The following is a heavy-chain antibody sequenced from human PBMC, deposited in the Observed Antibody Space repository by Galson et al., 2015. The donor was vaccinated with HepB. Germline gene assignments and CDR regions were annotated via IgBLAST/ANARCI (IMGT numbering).Heavy chain of an antibody. CDR2: ISDSGSDT. V-gene: IGHV3-23*01. Sequence: SLRLSCAASGFTFSDYAMSWVRQAPGKGLEWVSGISDSGSDTYYADSVKGRFTISRDNSKNTFYLQMNSLRADDTAVYSCAKIDHWSPTGPTDYWGQGTLVTVSS. J-gene: IGHJ4*02. CDR3: AKIDHWSPTGPTDY. CDR1: GFTFSDYA. D-gene: IGHD1-1*01.